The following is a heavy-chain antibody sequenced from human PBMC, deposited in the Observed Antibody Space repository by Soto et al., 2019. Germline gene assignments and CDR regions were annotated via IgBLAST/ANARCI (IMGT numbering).Heavy chain of an antibody. V-gene: IGHV3-7*03. CDR1: GITFSSLY. D-gene: IGHD5-12*01. J-gene: IGHJ4*02. Sequence: GGSLRLSCEGFGITFSSLYMHWVRQAPGKGLEWVANIKQDGREQFYVDSVKGRFTISRDNAKNSVYLQMGSLRPEDTAVYYCAGSSGWIHSHWGRGTLVTVSS. CDR2: IKQDGREQ. CDR3: AGSSGWIHSH.